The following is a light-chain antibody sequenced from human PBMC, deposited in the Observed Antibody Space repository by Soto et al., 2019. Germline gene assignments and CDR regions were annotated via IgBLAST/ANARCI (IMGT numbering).Light chain of an antibody. CDR3: QQSYRTPRT. V-gene: IGKV1-39*01. Sequence: DVQMTHSPSSLSASVGDRVTITCRASQSISNYLNWYQQKPGKAPKLLMYAASSLQSGVPSRFSGSGSGTDFTLTISSLQSEDLATYYCQQSYRTPRTFGQGTRLEIK. J-gene: IGKJ5*01. CDR1: QSISNY. CDR2: AAS.